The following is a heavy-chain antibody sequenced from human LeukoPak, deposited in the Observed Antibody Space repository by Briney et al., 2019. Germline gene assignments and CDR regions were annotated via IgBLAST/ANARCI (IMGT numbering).Heavy chain of an antibody. CDR3: AREPPGY. CDR2: IYTNGGA. CDR1: GGSVTSGNYY. Sequence: SETLSLTCTVSGGSVTSGNYYWNWIRQPAGKGLEWIGRIYTNGGASYNPSPKSRVTISIDASKNQFSLKLSSVTAADTAVYYCAREPPGYWGQGILVTVSS. V-gene: IGHV4-61*02. J-gene: IGHJ4*02.